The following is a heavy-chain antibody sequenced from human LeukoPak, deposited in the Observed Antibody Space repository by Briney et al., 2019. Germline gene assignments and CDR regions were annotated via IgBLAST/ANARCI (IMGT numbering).Heavy chain of an antibody. D-gene: IGHD1-26*01. J-gene: IGHJ3*02. V-gene: IGHV1-46*01. CDR3: ARIIVGAPDAFDI. CDR2: INPSGGST. Sequence: ASVKVSCKASGCTFTSYYMHWVRQAPGQGLEWMGIINPSGGSTSYAQKFQGRVTMTRDMSTSTVYMELSSLRSEDTAVYYCARIIVGAPDAFDIWGRGTMVTVSS. CDR1: GCTFTSYY.